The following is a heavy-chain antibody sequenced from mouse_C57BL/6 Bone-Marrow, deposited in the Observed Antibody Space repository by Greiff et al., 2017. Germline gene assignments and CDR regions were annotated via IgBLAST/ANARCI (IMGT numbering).Heavy chain of an antibody. V-gene: IGHV1-63*01. CDR2: IYPGGGYT. CDR1: GYTFTNYW. D-gene: IGHD2-1*01. CDR3: ARSGKEYYYAMGY. J-gene: IGHJ4*01. Sequence: QVQLQQSGAELVRPGTSVKMSCKASGYTFTNYWIGWAKQRPGHGLEWIGDIYPGGGYTNYNEKFKGKATLTADKSSSTAYMQFSSLTSEDSASYYCARSGKEYYYAMGYWGQGTSVTVSS.